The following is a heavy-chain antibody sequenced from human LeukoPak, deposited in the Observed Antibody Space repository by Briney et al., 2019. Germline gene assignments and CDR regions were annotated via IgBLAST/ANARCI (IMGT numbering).Heavy chain of an antibody. Sequence: SDTLSLTCSVSGDSISSSYWSWIRQPPGKGLEWIGNIYNSANTNYTPSLQSRFTLSVATSKNQFSLQLTSVSAADTAVYCCASRFSSGSDGDGYYYGHDAFHVWGEGTLVSVSS. CDR2: IYNSANT. CDR1: GDSISSSY. CDR3: ASRFSSGSDGDGYYYGHDAFHV. J-gene: IGHJ3*01. D-gene: IGHD3-10*01. V-gene: IGHV4-59*08.